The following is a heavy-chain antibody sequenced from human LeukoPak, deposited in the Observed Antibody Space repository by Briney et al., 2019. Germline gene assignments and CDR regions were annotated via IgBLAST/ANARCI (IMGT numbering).Heavy chain of an antibody. CDR1: GFTFKSYD. CDR3: ASGGRGSSWFGN. J-gene: IGHJ4*02. Sequence: PGGSLRLSCAASGFTFKSYDMHWVRQAAGEGSEWASAINTAGDTYYQGSVKGRFTISRENAKNSLYLQMNSLRAGDTAVYYCASGGRGSSWFGNWGQGTLVTVSS. D-gene: IGHD6-13*01. CDR2: INTAGDT. V-gene: IGHV3-13*01.